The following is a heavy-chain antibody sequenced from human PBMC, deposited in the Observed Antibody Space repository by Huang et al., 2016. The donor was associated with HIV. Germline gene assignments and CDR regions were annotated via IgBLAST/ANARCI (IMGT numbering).Heavy chain of an antibody. D-gene: IGHD3-10*01. CDR1: GFTFSDFA. V-gene: IGHV3-30*02. CDR3: VKAGGEALWFGELSAYLDY. Sequence: QVHLVESGGGEVQQGGSLSLSCAASGFTFSDFAMHWSRQAPGKGLEWVAFIRVDGTFQYYSDSVKGRFTSARDTSDHMVYLHMSSLRSDDTAVYSCVKAGGEALWFGELSAYLDYWGQGTPVTVSS. J-gene: IGHJ4*02. CDR2: IRVDGTFQ.